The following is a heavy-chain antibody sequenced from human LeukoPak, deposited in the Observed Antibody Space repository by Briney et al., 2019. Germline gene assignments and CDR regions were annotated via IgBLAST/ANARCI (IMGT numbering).Heavy chain of an antibody. CDR2: ISSSSSTI. D-gene: IGHD5-12*01. CDR3: AREWQAFDY. Sequence: GGSLRLSCAASGFTFSSYEMNWVRQAPGKGLEWVSYISSSSSTIYYADSVKGRFTISRDNAKNSLYLQMNSLRAEDTAVYYCAREWQAFDYWGQGTLVTVSS. CDR1: GFTFSSYE. V-gene: IGHV3-48*03. J-gene: IGHJ4*02.